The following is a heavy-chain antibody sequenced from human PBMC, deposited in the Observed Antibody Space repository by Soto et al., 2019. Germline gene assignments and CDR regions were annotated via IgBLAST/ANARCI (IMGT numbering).Heavy chain of an antibody. Sequence: PGGTLRLSCVASGFIFNHYAMTWVRQARGEGLEWVSSIDGGGSSAYYAESVKGRFVISRDNQKNVVYLQMNSPTADDTAVYHCAKLKRYNYGIDNWGQGTLVTVSS. J-gene: IGHJ4*02. CDR1: GFIFNHYA. D-gene: IGHD5-18*01. CDR2: IDGGGSSA. CDR3: AKLKRYNYGIDN. V-gene: IGHV3-23*01.